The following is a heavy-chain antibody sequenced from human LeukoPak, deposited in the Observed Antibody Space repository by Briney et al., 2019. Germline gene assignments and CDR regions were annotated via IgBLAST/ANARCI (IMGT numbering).Heavy chain of an antibody. CDR3: AKDYSSSSFFDY. D-gene: IGHD6-13*01. CDR2: IRYDGSNK. V-gene: IGHV3-30*02. J-gene: IGHJ4*02. Sequence: GGSLRLSCAASGFTFSSYGMHWVRQAPGKGLEWVTFIRYDGSNKYYADAVKGRFTISRDNSQNTLYPQINRLRAEHTPVYYCAKDYSSSSFFDYWGQGTLVTVSS. CDR1: GFTFSSYG.